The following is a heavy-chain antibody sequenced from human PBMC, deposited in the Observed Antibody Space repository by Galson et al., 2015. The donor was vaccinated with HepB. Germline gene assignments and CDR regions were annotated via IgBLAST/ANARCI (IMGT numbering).Heavy chain of an antibody. V-gene: IGHV3-66*01. J-gene: IGHJ4*02. CDR1: GFRISSKY. CDR3: ARGPPDGNNSEGILDY. D-gene: IGHD4-23*01. CDR2: IYSGGLT. Sequence: SLRLSCAASGFRISSKYMSWVRQAPGKGLELVSIIYSGGLTYYADSVKGRFLISRDISKNTVNLQMNSLRADDTAVYYCARGPPDGNNSEGILDYWGQGTPVTVSS.